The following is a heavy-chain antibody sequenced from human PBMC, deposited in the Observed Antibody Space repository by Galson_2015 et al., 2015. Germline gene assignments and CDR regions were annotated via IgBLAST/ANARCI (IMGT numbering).Heavy chain of an antibody. V-gene: IGHV4-59*02. CDR2: THYSGST. D-gene: IGHD1-26*01. J-gene: IGHJ5*02. Sequence: SEPLSLTCTVSGGSVSSYYWSWIRQPPGKGLEWIGYTHYSGSTNYNPSLKSRVTISVDTSKNQFSLKLSSVTAADTAVYYCARDVAYSKSWAWFDPWGQGTLVTVSS. CDR1: GGSVSSYY. CDR3: ARDVAYSKSWAWFDP.